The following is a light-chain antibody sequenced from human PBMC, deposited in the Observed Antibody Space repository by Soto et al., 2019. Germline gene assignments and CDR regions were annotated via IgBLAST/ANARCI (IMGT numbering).Light chain of an antibody. CDR3: QQYDDWPPKT. CDR1: QSINSN. CDR2: GAS. J-gene: IGKJ2*01. V-gene: IGKV3-15*01. Sequence: EIVMTQSPATLSVSPGEGATLSCRASQSINSNLAWYQQKPGQAPRLLIYGASTRATGIPARFSGSGSGTECTLTISSLQSEDFAVYYCQQYDDWPPKTFGQGTKVEIK.